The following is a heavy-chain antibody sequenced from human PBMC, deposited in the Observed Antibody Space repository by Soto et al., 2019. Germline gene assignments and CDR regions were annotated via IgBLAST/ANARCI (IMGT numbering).Heavy chain of an antibody. Sequence: QVQLVQSGAEVKKPGSSVKVSCKASGGTFSSFAISWVRQAPGQGLEWMGGIIPIFGTANYAQKFQGRVTITADESTSTAYMELSSLRAEDTAVYYCARMADMITFGGVIAPGAFDSWGQGTMVTGSS. CDR3: ARMADMITFGGVIAPGAFDS. J-gene: IGHJ3*02. V-gene: IGHV1-69*01. CDR1: GGTFSSFA. D-gene: IGHD3-16*02. CDR2: IIPIFGTA.